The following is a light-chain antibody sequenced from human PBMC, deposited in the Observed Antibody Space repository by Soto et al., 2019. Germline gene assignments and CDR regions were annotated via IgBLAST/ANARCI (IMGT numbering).Light chain of an antibody. CDR1: QSISSW. CDR3: QQYNSYPWT. J-gene: IGKJ1*01. Sequence: DIQMPQSPSTLSASVEDRVTITCRASQSISSWLAWYQQKPGKAPKLLIYKASSLESGVPSRFSGSGSGTEFTLTISSLQPDDFATYYCQQYNSYPWTFGQGTKVDIK. V-gene: IGKV1-5*03. CDR2: KAS.